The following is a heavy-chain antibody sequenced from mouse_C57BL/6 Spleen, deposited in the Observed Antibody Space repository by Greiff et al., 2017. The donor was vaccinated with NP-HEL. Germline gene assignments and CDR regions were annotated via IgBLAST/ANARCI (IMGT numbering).Heavy chain of an antibody. J-gene: IGHJ1*03. CDR3: ARTTASGDYYWYFDV. D-gene: IGHD1-2*01. V-gene: IGHV14-2*01. CDR1: GFNIKDYY. Sequence: EVKLMESGAELVKPGASVKLSCTASGFNIKDYYMHWVKQRTEQGLEWIGRIDPEDGETKYAPKFQGKATITADTSSNTAYLQLSSLTSEDTAVYYCARTTASGDYYWYFDVWGTGTTVTVSS. CDR2: IDPEDGET.